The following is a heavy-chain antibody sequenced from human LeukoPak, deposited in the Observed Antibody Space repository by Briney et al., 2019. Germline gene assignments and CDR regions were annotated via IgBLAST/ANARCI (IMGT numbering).Heavy chain of an antibody. CDR3: ASENDAFDI. CDR2: ISGSGGST. CDR1: EFTFSNYG. V-gene: IGHV3-23*01. J-gene: IGHJ3*02. Sequence: PGGSLRLSCAASEFTFSNYGMSWVRQAPGKGLEWVSAISGSGGSTYYADSVKGRFTISRDNSKSTLYLLMNSLRAEDTAVYYCASENDAFDIWGPGTVVTVSS.